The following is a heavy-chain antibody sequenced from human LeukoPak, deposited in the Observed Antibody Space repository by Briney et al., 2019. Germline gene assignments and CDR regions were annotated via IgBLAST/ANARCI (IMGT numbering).Heavy chain of an antibody. CDR2: IYYSGTT. Sequence: PSETLSLTCTVSGGSISIFYWSWIRQPPGKGLEWIGDIYYSGTTNYNPSLKSRLTISLDTSKNQFSLRLTSVTAADTAVYYCARIVAVAATPTSFDYWGQGTLVTVSS. CDR3: ARIVAVAATPTSFDY. D-gene: IGHD6-19*01. J-gene: IGHJ4*02. V-gene: IGHV4-59*01. CDR1: GGSISIFY.